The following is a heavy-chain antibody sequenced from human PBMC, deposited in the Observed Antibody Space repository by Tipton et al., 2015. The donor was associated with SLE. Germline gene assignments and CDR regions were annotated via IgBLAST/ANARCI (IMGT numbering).Heavy chain of an antibody. CDR2: INHTGST. V-gene: IGHV4-34*01. D-gene: IGHD3-10*01. CDR1: GGSFSDYY. J-gene: IGHJ4*02. CDR3: ASGDYFDY. Sequence: TLSLTCVVYGGSFSDYYWSWIRQPPGKGLEWIGEINHTGSTNYNPSLKSRVTISVDTSKNQFSLKLSSVTAADTAVYYCASGDYFDYWGQGTLVTVSS.